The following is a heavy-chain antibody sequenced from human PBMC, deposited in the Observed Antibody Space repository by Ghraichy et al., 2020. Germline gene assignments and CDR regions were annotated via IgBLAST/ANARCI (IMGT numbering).Heavy chain of an antibody. Sequence: GGSLRLSCAVSGFIFSDYYMTWIRQTPGKGLEWVSYISSSDIPIYYADSVKGRFTISRDNAKNSLYLQMNTLRAEDTAVYYCARVSIWDSSTSCFDYWGQGTLVTVSS. CDR2: ISSSDIPI. CDR1: GFIFSDYY. CDR3: ARVSIWDSSTSCFDY. V-gene: IGHV3-11*01. J-gene: IGHJ4*02. D-gene: IGHD2-2*01.